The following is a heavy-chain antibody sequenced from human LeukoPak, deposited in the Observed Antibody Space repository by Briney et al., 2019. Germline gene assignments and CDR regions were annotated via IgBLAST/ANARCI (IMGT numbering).Heavy chain of an antibody. CDR3: ARATLYYNFDY. D-gene: IGHD3-10*01. CDR2: IYTSGST. Sequence: PSETLSLTCTVSGGSISSSYWNWIRQPAGKALEWIGRIYTSGSTNYNPSLKSRVTMSVDTSKNQFSLKLSSVTAADTAVYYCARATLYYNFDYWGQGALVTVPS. V-gene: IGHV4-4*07. CDR1: GGSISSSY. J-gene: IGHJ4*02.